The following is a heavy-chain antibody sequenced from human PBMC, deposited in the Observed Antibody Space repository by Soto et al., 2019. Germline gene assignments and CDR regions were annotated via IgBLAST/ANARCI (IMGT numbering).Heavy chain of an antibody. CDR3: ERDYWAPVDH. Sequence: EVQLVESGGGLVQPGGSLRLSCVASGFTFSRYWMHWVRQAPGKGLVWVSRISSDGTTTNYADSVEGRFTISRDNARNPLYLQLNSLRAENTAVYYGERDYWAPVDHWSQGTMGAVSS. D-gene: IGHD2-8*02. J-gene: IGHJ4*02. V-gene: IGHV3-74*01. CDR2: ISSDGTTT. CDR1: GFTFSRYW.